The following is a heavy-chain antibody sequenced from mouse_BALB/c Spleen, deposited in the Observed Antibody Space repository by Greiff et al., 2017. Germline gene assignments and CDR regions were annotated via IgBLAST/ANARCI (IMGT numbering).Heavy chain of an antibody. CDR2: ISNGGGST. Sequence: LVESGGGLVQPGGSLKLSCAASGFTFSSYTMSWVRQTPEKRLEWVAYISNGGGSTYYPDTVKGRFTISRDNAKNTLYLQMSSLKSEDTAMYYCAREVRGYFDYWGQGTTLTVSS. CDR3: AREVRGYFDY. V-gene: IGHV5-12-2*01. CDR1: GFTFSSYT. J-gene: IGHJ2*01. D-gene: IGHD2-14*01.